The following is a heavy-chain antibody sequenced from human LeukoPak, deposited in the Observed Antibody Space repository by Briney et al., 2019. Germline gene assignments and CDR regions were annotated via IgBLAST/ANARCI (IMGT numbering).Heavy chain of an antibody. CDR2: ILEDGSIQ. CDR1: GFTFTNHG. Sequence: PGGSLRLSCAASGFTFTNHGMHWVRQAPGKGLDWVAVILEDGSIQYYADSVKGRFTISRDNSKNTLFLQMNSLRGEDTAMYYCARVQGGGFRTADYWGQGTLVTVSS. V-gene: IGHV3-30*19. CDR3: ARVQGGGFRTADY. J-gene: IGHJ4*02. D-gene: IGHD1-14*01.